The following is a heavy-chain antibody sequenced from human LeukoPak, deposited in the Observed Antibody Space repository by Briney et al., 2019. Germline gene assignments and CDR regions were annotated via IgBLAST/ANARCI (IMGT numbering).Heavy chain of an antibody. CDR2: IYPGDSDT. D-gene: IGHD3-9*01. CDR1: GYSFPNYW. Sequence: GESLKISCRGSGYSFPNYWIGWVRQMPGKGLEWMGIIYPGDSDTRYSPSFQGQVTISADKSISSAYLQWGSLKASDTAMYYCARLMFLTAYYDSFDMWGQGTMVTVSS. J-gene: IGHJ3*02. CDR3: ARLMFLTAYYDSFDM. V-gene: IGHV5-51*01.